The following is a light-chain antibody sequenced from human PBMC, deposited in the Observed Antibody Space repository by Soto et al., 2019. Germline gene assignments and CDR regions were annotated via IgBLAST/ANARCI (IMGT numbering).Light chain of an antibody. CDR1: QNISRY. J-gene: IGKJ4*01. Sequence: DIEMTQSPSSLSASVGDRVTITCRASQNISRYLNWYQQKPGKAPNLLIYATSSLQSGVSSRFSGSGSGTDFTLSIDSLQPEDFATYYCQQSFITPLTFGGGTKVDIK. CDR3: QQSFITPLT. V-gene: IGKV1-39*01. CDR2: ATS.